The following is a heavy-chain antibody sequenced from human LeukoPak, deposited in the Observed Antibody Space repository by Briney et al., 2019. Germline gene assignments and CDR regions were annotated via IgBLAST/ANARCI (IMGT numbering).Heavy chain of an antibody. CDR1: GSSISSGYY. V-gene: IGHV4-38-2*01. CDR2: IYHSGST. D-gene: IGHD3-9*01. J-gene: IGHJ5*02. Sequence: SETLSLTCAVSGSSISSGYYWGWIRQPPGKGREWIGSIYHSGSTYYNPSLKSRVTISVDTSKNQFSLKLSSVTAADTAVYYCARVPGYDILNGYSANWFDPWGQGTLVTVSS. CDR3: ARVPGYDILNGYSANWFDP.